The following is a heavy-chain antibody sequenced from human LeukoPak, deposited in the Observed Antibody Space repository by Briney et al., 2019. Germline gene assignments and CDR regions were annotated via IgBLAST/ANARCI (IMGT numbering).Heavy chain of an antibody. V-gene: IGHV3-23*01. D-gene: IGHD3-10*01. CDR2: ISGSGGST. J-gene: IGHJ4*02. Sequence: GGSLRLSCAASEFSVGSNYMTWVRQAPGKGLEWVSAISGSGGSTYYADSVRGRFTISRDNSKNTLYLQMNSLRAEDTAVYYCAKALYYYGSGSSFDYWGQGTLVTVSS. CDR3: AKALYYYGSGSSFDY. CDR1: EFSVGSNY.